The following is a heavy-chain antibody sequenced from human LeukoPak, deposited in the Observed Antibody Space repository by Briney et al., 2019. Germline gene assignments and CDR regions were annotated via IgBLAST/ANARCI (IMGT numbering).Heavy chain of an antibody. CDR1: GGSFSGYY. Sequence: SETLSLTCAVYGGSFSGYYWSWIRHPPGKGLQWSGENNHSGSTNYNPSLKSRVTISVDTSKNQFSLKLSSVTAADTAVYYCAREGVVGAYGHFDYWGQGTLVTVSS. D-gene: IGHD2-15*01. CDR2: NNHSGST. J-gene: IGHJ4*02. CDR3: AREGVVGAYGHFDY. V-gene: IGHV4-34*01.